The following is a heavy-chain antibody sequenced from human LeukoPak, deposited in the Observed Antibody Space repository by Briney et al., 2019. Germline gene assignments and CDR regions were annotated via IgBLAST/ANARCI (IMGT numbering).Heavy chain of an antibody. J-gene: IGHJ5*02. CDR1: GYTFTSYY. CDR2: ISAYNGNT. Sequence: ASVKVSCKASGYTFTSYYMHWVRQAPGQGLEWMGWISAYNGNTNYAQKLQGRVTMTTDTSTSTAYMELRSLRSDDTAVYYCARDGRPFLEWLYTNWFDPWGQGTLVTVSS. CDR3: ARDGRPFLEWLYTNWFDP. D-gene: IGHD3-3*01. V-gene: IGHV1-18*04.